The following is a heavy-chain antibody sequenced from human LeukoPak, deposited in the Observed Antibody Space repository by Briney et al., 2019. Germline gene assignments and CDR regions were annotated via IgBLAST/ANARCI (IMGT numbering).Heavy chain of an antibody. CDR3: ARDILGDTAMVTGFDY. D-gene: IGHD5-18*01. CDR1: GYTFTSYY. CDR2: INSSGGST. Sequence: GASVKVSCKASGYTFTSYYMHWVRQAPGQGLEWMGIINSSGGSTSYAQKFQGRVTMTRDMSTSTVYMELSSLRSEDTAVYYCARDILGDTAMVTGFDYWGQGTLVTVSS. J-gene: IGHJ4*02. V-gene: IGHV1-46*01.